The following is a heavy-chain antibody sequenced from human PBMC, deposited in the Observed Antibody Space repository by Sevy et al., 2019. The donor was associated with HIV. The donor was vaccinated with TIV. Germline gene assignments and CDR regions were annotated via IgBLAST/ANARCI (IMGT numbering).Heavy chain of an antibody. CDR2: ISYDGSNK. J-gene: IGHJ4*02. CDR3: ARGVGGNVSGRNYFDY. Sequence: GGCLRLSCAVSGFTFSSYAMHWVRQAPGKGLKWVAVISYDGSNKYYADSVKGRFTISRDNSKSTLYLQMNSLRAEDTAVFYCARGVGGNVSGRNYFDYWGQGTLVTVSS. CDR1: GFTFSSYA. V-gene: IGHV3-30-3*01. D-gene: IGHD6-19*01.